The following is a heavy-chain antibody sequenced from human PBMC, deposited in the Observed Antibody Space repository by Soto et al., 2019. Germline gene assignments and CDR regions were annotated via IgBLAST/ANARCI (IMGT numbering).Heavy chain of an antibody. CDR2: IDASGNS. CDR3: ERYSSNWFQTEGMDV. V-gene: IGHV4-61*02. CDR1: CVSVSTARSY. D-gene: IGHD6-13*01. J-gene: IGHJ6*02. Sequence: LTRTVSCVSVSTARSYWNWILQPAGKGLEWIGRIDASGNSNYNPSLKSRVTMSVDTSKKQFSLKVTYVTAADTAVYYCERYSSNWFQTEGMDVWGQGTTVTVSS.